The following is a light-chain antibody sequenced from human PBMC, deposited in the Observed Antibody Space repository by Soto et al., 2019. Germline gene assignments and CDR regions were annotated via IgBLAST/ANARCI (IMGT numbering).Light chain of an antibody. Sequence: IMMTQSPATLSVSPGERATLSCRASQRVSSNLAWYQQKPGQAPRLLIYGASTRATGIPARFSGSGSGTEFTFTISSLQSEDFAVYYCQQYNNWPRTFGQGTKVDI. CDR1: QRVSSN. CDR3: QQYNNWPRT. V-gene: IGKV3-15*01. CDR2: GAS. J-gene: IGKJ1*01.